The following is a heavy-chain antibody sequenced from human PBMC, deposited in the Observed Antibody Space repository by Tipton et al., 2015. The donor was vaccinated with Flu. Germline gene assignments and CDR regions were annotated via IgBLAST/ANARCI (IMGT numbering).Heavy chain of an antibody. CDR1: GGSFSGYY. CDR3: ARDFPSGWGVYYFDY. V-gene: IGHV4-34*01. CDR2: INHSGST. J-gene: IGHJ4*02. Sequence: TLSLTCAVYGGSFSGYYWSWIRQPPGKGLEWIGEINHSGSTNYNPSLKSRVTISVDTSKNQFSLKLSSVTAADTAVYYCARDFPSGWGVYYFDYWGQGTLVTVSS. D-gene: IGHD6-19*01.